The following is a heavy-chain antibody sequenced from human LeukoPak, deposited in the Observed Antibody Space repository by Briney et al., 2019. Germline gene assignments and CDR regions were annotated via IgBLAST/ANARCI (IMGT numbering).Heavy chain of an antibody. V-gene: IGHV1-8*01. CDR3: ARSPKYYYDSSGYYGMDV. D-gene: IGHD3-22*01. Sequence: ASVKVSCKASGHSFTSCDINWVRQATGRGLEWMGWMNPNSGNTGYAQKFQGRVTMTRNTSISTAYMELSSLRSEDTAVYYCARSPKYYYDSSGYYGMDVWGHGTTVTVSS. CDR2: MNPNSGNT. J-gene: IGHJ6*02. CDR1: GHSFTSCD.